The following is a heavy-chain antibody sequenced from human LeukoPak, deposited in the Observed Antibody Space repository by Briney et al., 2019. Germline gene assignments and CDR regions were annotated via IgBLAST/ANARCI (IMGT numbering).Heavy chain of an antibody. Sequence: PGGSLRLSCAASGFTFSSYEMNWVRQAPGKGLEWVSYISSSGSTIYYADSVKGRFTISRDNAKNSLYLRMNSLRAEDTAVYYCARLITMVRDVWGKGTTVTISS. J-gene: IGHJ6*04. CDR1: GFTFSSYE. CDR3: ARLITMVRDV. V-gene: IGHV3-48*03. CDR2: ISSSGSTI. D-gene: IGHD3-10*01.